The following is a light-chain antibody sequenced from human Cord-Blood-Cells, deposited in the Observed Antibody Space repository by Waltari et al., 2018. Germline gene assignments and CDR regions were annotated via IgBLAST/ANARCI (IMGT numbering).Light chain of an antibody. CDR2: EVS. CDR3: CSYAGSSTFVV. J-gene: IGLJ2*01. CDR1: TTDLGRSNL. V-gene: IGLV2-23*02. Sequence: SALTHPASVSAPPRPPLTISCPDTTTDLGRSNLVSSYQQHPGKAPTLMIYEVSKRPSGVSNRFSGSKSGNTASLTISGLQAEDEADYYCCSYAGSSTFVVFGGGTKLTVL.